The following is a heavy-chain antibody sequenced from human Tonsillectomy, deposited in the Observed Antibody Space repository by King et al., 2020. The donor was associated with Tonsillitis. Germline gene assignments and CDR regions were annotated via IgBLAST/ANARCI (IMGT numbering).Heavy chain of an antibody. V-gene: IGHV3-30*18. J-gene: IGHJ3*01. CDR1: GFTFNRHA. CDR2: IAHDGSFK. CDR3: AKESDAFDV. Sequence: VQLVESGGDVVQPGRSLRLSCAASGFTFNRHAMHWVRQAPGKGLDWVAVIAHDGSFKYLADSVKGRFTVSRDNSQNTLHLQMNSLSSEDTALYYCAKESDAFDVWGQGTMVTVSS.